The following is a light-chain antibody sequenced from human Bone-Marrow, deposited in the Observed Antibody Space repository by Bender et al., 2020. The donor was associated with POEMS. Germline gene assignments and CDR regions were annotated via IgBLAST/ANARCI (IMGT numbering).Light chain of an antibody. CDR3: SSYTRTSTLL. CDR1: GSDTADSDF. J-gene: IGLJ2*01. V-gene: IGLV2-14*03. Sequence: QSALTQPASVSGSPGQSITISCTGTGSDTADSDFVSWYQQHAGEPPKLMIYEVSNRPSGVSTRFSGSKSGNTASLPISGLQAEDDADYYCSSYTRTSTLLFGGGTKLTVL. CDR2: EVS.